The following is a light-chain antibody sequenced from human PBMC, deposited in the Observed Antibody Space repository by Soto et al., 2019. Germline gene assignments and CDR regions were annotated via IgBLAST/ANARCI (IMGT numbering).Light chain of an antibody. CDR1: SSDVGGYNY. Sequence: QSALTQPASVSGSPGQSITISCTGTSSDVGGYNYVSWYQRHPGKAPKLMIYDVSNRHSGVSNRFSGSKSGNTASLTISGLQAEDGADYYCSSYTISSTHVVFGGGTKLTVL. CDR2: DVS. CDR3: SSYTISSTHVV. J-gene: IGLJ2*01. V-gene: IGLV2-14*01.